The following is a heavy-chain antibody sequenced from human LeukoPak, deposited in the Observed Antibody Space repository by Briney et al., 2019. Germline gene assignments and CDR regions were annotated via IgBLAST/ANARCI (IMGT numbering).Heavy chain of an antibody. CDR2: IYYSGST. CDR3: ARRSYTYNWFDP. J-gene: IGHJ5*02. V-gene: IGHV4-59*05. D-gene: IGHD3-16*02. CDR1: DTSINTYY. Sequence: PSETLSLTCTVSDTSINTYYWSWIRQPAGKGLEWIGSIYYSGSTYYNPSLKSRVTISVDTSKNQSSLKLSSVTAADTAVYYCARRSYTYNWFDPWGQGTLVTVSS.